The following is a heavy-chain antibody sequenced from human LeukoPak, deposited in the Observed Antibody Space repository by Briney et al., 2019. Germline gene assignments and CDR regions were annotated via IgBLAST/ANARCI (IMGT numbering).Heavy chain of an antibody. CDR2: ISSSGSTI. CDR3: AREDRGWYPAY. Sequence: GGSLRLSCTDSGFTFSSYEMNWVRQAPGKGLEWGSYISSSGSTIFYADSVKGRFTISRDNAKNSLYLQMNSLRAEDTAVYYCAREDRGWYPAYWGQGTLVTVSS. J-gene: IGHJ4*02. CDR1: GFTFSSYE. V-gene: IGHV3-48*03. D-gene: IGHD6-19*01.